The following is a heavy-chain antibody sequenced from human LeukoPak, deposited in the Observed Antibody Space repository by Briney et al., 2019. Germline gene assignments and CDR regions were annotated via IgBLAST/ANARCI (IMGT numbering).Heavy chain of an antibody. J-gene: IGHJ6*03. Sequence: GRSLRLSCAASGFTFSSYAMHWVRQAPGKGLEWVAVISYDGSNKYYADSVKGRFTISRDTAKNSLYLEMNSLRAEDTAVYYCARVPHPPEGSSRLYRYYYYYMDVWGKGITVTVSS. D-gene: IGHD3-16*02. CDR3: ARVPHPPEGSSRLYRYYYYYMDV. CDR1: GFTFSSYA. CDR2: ISYDGSNK. V-gene: IGHV3-30*04.